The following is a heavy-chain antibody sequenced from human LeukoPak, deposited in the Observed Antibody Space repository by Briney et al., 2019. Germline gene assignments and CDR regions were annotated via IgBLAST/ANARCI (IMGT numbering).Heavy chain of an antibody. CDR3: ARDQANYDFWSGWDDWYFDL. V-gene: IGHV1-46*01. Sequence: ASVKVSCKASGYTFTSYYMHWVRQAPGQGLEWMGIINPSGGSTSYAQKFQGRVTMTRDTSTSTVYMELSSLRSEDTAVYYCARDQANYDFWSGWDDWYFDLWGRGTLVTVSS. CDR2: INPSGGST. J-gene: IGHJ2*01. CDR1: GYTFTSYY. D-gene: IGHD3-3*01.